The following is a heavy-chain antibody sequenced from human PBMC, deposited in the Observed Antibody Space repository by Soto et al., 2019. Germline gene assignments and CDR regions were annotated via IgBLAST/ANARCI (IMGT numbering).Heavy chain of an antibody. CDR3: ARDTRVYYFDSSGSSRYYYYGMDV. D-gene: IGHD3-22*01. CDR2: ITTTGDT. V-gene: IGHV3-13*01. J-gene: IGHJ6*02. CDR1: VFIFSSYD. Sequence: PGGSLRLSCAASVFIFSSYDVHWVRQAPGKGLEWVSVITTTGDTYYAASVKGRFTISREKAENSLYLQMNSLRAEDAAVYYCARDTRVYYFDSSGSSRYYYYGMDVWGQGTTVTVS.